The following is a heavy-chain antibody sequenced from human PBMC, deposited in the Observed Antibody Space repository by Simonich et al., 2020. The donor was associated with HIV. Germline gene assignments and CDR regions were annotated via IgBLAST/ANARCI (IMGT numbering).Heavy chain of an antibody. CDR3: ARRDRELILYFDY. J-gene: IGHJ4*02. Sequence: QVQLQQWGAGLLKPSENLSLTCAVYGGSFSGYYWSGIRQPPGKGLEWFGEINHSGITNDKSSLNSRATISVDKSKNQFSLKLSSVTAADTAIYYCARRDRELILYFDYWGQGNLVTVSS. V-gene: IGHV4-34*04. D-gene: IGHD3-3*01. CDR1: GGSFSGYY. CDR2: INHSGIT.